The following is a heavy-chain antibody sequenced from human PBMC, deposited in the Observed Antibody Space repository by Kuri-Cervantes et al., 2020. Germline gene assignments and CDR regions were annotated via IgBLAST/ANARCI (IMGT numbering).Heavy chain of an antibody. CDR2: INAGNGNT. CDR3: ARDAGRFRYHLDY. D-gene: IGHD2-2*01. Sequence: ASVKVSCKASGYTFTSYAMHWVRQAPGQRLEWMGWINAGNGNTKYSQKFQGRVTITRDKSASTAYMELSSLRSEDTAVYYCARDAGRFRYHLDYWGQGTLVTVSS. CDR1: GYTFTSYA. V-gene: IGHV1-3*01. J-gene: IGHJ4*02.